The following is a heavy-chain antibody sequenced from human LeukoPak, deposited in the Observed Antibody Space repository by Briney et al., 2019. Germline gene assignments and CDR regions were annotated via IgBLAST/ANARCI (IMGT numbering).Heavy chain of an antibody. V-gene: IGHV4-34*01. CDR2: INHSGST. J-gene: IGHJ6*03. Sequence: PSETLSLTCAVYGGSFSGYYWSWIRQPPGKGLEWIGEINHSGSTNYNPSLKSRVTISVDTSKNQFSLKLSSVTAADTAVYYCARGSKDSRIAAAGWAYYYYYYMDVWGKGTTVTVSS. D-gene: IGHD6-13*01. CDR1: GGSFSGYY. CDR3: ARGSKDSRIAAAGWAYYYYYYMDV.